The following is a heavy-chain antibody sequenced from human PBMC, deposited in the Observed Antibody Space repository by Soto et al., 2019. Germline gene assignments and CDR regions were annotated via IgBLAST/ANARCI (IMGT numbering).Heavy chain of an antibody. V-gene: IGHV3-48*02. CDR3: AGRISPGRYYFDY. J-gene: IGHJ4*02. CDR1: GFTFSTYN. D-gene: IGHD4-17*01. CDR2: ISSSSSTI. Sequence: GGSLRLSCAASGFTFSTYNMNWVRQAPGKGLEWVSYISSSSSTIYYADSVKGRFTISRDNAKNSLYLQMNSLGDEDTAVYYCAGRISPGRYYFDYWGQGTLVTVSS.